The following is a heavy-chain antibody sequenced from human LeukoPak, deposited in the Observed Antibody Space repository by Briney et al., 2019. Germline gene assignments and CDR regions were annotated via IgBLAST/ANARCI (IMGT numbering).Heavy chain of an antibody. J-gene: IGHJ4*02. CDR2: INPNSGGT. V-gene: IGHV1-2*02. D-gene: IGHD3-22*01. CDR3: ARVDYYDSSGYLGY. CDR1: GYTFTSYG. Sequence: ASVKVSCKASGYTFTSYGISWVRQAPGQGLEWMGWINPNSGGTNYAQKFQGRVTMTRDTSISTAYMELSRLRSDDTAVYYCARVDYYDSSGYLGYWGQGTLVTVSS.